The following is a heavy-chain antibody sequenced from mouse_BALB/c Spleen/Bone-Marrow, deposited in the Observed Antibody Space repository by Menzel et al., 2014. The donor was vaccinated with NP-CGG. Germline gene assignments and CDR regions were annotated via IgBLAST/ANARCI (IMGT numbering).Heavy chain of an antibody. CDR1: GFNIKDYY. CDR3: ARGLRHAMDY. D-gene: IGHD2-4*01. V-gene: IGHV14-1*02. Sequence: EVKVVESGAELVRPGALVKLSCKASGFNIKDYYMHWVKQRPEQGLEWIGWIDPENGNTIYDPKFQGKASITADTSSNTACLQLSSLPSEDTAVYYCARGLRHAMDYWGQGTSVTVSS. CDR2: IDPENGNT. J-gene: IGHJ4*01.